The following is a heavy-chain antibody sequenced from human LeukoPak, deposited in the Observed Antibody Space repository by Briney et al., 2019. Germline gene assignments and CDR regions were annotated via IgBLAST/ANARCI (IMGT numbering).Heavy chain of an antibody. D-gene: IGHD3-22*01. CDR2: IYYSGST. J-gene: IGHJ4*02. Sequence: PSETLSLTCTVSGGSISSYYWSWLRQPPGKGLEWIGYIYYSGSTNYNPSLTSRVTISVDTSKNQFSLKLSSVTAADTAVYYCARADYDSSGYYLDFDYWGQGTLVTVSS. CDR1: GGSISSYY. V-gene: IGHV4-59*01. CDR3: ARADYDSSGYYLDFDY.